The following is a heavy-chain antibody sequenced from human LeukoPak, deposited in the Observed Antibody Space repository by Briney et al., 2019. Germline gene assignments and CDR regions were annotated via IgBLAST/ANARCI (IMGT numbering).Heavy chain of an antibody. Sequence: PSETLSLTCTVSGGSISSYYWSWIRQPPGKGLEWIGYIYYSGSTNYNPSLKSRGTISVDTSKNQFSLKLSSVTAADTAVYYCARFRLYYFDYWGQGTLVTVSS. V-gene: IGHV4-59*01. CDR2: IYYSGST. J-gene: IGHJ4*02. CDR1: GGSISSYY. CDR3: ARFRLYYFDY.